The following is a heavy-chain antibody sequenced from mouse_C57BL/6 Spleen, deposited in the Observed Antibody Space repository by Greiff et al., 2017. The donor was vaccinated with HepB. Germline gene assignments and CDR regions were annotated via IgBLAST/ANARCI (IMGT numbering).Heavy chain of an antibody. CDR3: ASLYYSKRFDY. J-gene: IGHJ2*01. Sequence: QVQLQQSGPELVKPGASVKISCKASGYAFSSSWMNWVKQRPGKGLEWIGRIYPGDGDTNYNGKLKGKATLTADKSSSTAYMQLSSLTSEDSAVYFCASLYYSKRFDYWGQGTTLTVSS. V-gene: IGHV1-82*01. CDR1: GYAFSSSW. CDR2: IYPGDGDT. D-gene: IGHD2-5*01.